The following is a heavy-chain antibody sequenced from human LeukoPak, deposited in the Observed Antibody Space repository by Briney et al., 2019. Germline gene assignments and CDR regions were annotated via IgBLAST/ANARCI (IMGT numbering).Heavy chain of an antibody. J-gene: IGHJ6*03. CDR1: GFTFTSSA. D-gene: IGHD2-15*01. CDR2: IVVGSGIT. Sequence: SVKVSCKASGFTFTSSAVQWVRQARGQRLEWIGWIVVGSGITNYAQKFQERVTITRDMSTSTAYMELSSLRSEDTAVYYCAGSGGKGYYMDVWGKGTTVTVSS. V-gene: IGHV1-58*01. CDR3: AGSGGKGYYMDV.